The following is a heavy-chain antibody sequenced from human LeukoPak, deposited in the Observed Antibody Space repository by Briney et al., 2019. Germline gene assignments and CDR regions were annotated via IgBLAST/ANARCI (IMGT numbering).Heavy chain of an antibody. CDR2: INHSGST. CDR3: ARLGELPRYYYYYYMDV. V-gene: IGHV4-34*01. CDR1: GGSFSGYY. D-gene: IGHD3-10*01. J-gene: IGHJ6*03. Sequence: PSETLSLTCAVYGGSFSGYYWSWIRQPPGKGLEWIGEINHSGSTNYNPSLKSRVTISVDTSKNQFSLKLSSVTAADTAVYCCARLGELPRYYYYYYMDVWGKGTTVTVSS.